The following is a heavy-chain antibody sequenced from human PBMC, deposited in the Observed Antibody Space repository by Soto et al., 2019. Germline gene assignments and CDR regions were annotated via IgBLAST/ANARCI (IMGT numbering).Heavy chain of an antibody. CDR1: GFTFSSYV. CDR3: VKTGRFGQLVPSDY. J-gene: IGHJ4*02. V-gene: IGHV3-64D*06. CDR2: MSSNGDDT. D-gene: IGHD6-6*01. Sequence: GGSLRLSCSASGFTFSSYVMYGVRRAPGKGLDFVSLMSSNGDDTHYADSVKGRFTLSRDNSKSTLFLQMNSLRTEDTAVYYCVKTGRFGQLVPSDYWGQGTLVTVSS.